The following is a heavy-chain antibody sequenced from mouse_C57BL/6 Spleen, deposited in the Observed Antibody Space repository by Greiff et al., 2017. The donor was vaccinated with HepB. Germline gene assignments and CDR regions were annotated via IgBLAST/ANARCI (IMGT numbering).Heavy chain of an antibody. V-gene: IGHV1-55*01. J-gene: IGHJ4*01. CDR2: IYPGSGST. D-gene: IGHD1-1*01. Sequence: QVQLQQPGAELVKPGASVKMSCKASGYTFTSYWITWVKQRPGQGLEWIGDIYPGSGSTNYNEKFKSKVTLTVDTSSSTAYMQLSRLTSEDSAVYYCARRDSSRNYYAMDYWGQGTSVTVSS. CDR1: GYTFTSYW. CDR3: ARRDSSRNYYAMDY.